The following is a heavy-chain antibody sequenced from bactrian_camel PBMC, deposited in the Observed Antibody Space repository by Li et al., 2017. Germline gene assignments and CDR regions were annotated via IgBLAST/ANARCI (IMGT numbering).Heavy chain of an antibody. J-gene: IGHJ4*01. V-gene: IGHV3S53*01. D-gene: IGHD1*01. CDR1: EYMFSLCG. Sequence: HVQLVESGGGSAQAGGSLRLSCAASEYMFSLCGIGWYRQAPGKERELVSRISPRGTTTYVDSVKGRFTISRDIAKNTLYLQMNSLKPEDTAVYYCAAGYYFGLAISPTQAHYWGQGTQVTVS. CDR2: ISPRGTT. CDR3: AAGYYFGLAISPTQAHY.